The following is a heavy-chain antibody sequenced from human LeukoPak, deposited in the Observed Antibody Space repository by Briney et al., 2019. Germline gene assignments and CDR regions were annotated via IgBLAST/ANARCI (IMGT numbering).Heavy chain of an antibody. CDR1: GFTFSSYD. D-gene: IGHD1-26*01. V-gene: IGHV3-13*01. CDR2: IGKSGHT. CDR3: ASGAEGWNY. J-gene: IGHJ4*02. Sequence: GVLRLSCAASGFTFSSYDMHWVRQVTGKGLEWVSGIGKSGHTYYAGSVKGRFTISRENAKNSLYLQMNDLRAGDTAVYYCASGAEGWNYWGQGTLATVSS.